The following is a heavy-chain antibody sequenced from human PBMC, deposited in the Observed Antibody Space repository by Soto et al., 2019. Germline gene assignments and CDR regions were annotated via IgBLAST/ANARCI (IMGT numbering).Heavy chain of an antibody. V-gene: IGHV3-9*01. CDR3: AKGPYYYYMDV. CDR1: GFTFDDYA. J-gene: IGHJ6*03. CDR2: ISWNSGSI. Sequence: GGSLRLSCAASGFTFDDYAMHWVRQAPGKGPEWVSGISWNSGSIGYADSVKGRFTISRDNAKNSLYLQMNSLRAEDTALYYCAKGPYYYYMDVWGKGTTVTVSS.